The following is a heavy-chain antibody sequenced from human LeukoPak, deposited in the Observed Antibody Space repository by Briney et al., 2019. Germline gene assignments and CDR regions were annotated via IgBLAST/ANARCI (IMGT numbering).Heavy chain of an antibody. CDR2: FHHSGST. J-gene: IGHJ3*02. V-gene: IGHV4-59*08. Sequence: KTSETLSLTCTVSGGSISSYYWSWIRQSPGKGLEWIGFFHHSGSTNYNPSFKSRVTISVDTSKNQFSLKLSSVTAADTAVYFCARGPYSYDSSGAFDIWGQGTMVTVSS. D-gene: IGHD3-22*01. CDR3: ARGPYSYDSSGAFDI. CDR1: GGSISSYY.